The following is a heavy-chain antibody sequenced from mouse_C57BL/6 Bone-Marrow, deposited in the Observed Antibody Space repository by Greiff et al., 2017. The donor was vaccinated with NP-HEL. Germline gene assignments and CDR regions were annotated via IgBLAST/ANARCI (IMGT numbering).Heavy chain of an antibody. CDR1: GYTFTDYY. J-gene: IGHJ2*01. Sequence: EVMLVESGPVLVKPGASVKMSCKASGYTFTDYYMNWVKQSHGKSLEWIGVINPYNGGTSYNQKFKGKATLTVDKSSSTAYMELNSLTSEDSAVYYCARDRPGTGDYWGQGTTLTVSS. D-gene: IGHD4-1*01. CDR3: ARDRPGTGDY. CDR2: INPYNGGT. V-gene: IGHV1-19*01.